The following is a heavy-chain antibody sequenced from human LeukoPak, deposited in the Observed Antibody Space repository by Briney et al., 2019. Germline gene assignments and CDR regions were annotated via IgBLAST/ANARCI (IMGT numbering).Heavy chain of an antibody. J-gene: IGHJ4*02. CDR1: GFTLSSYS. V-gene: IGHV3-48*01. CDR2: ISSSSSTI. CDR3: ARDDAIAVAVGY. D-gene: IGHD6-19*01. Sequence: PGGSLRLSCAASGFTLSSYSMNWVRQAPGKGLEWVSYISSSSSTIYYADSVKGRFTISRDNAKNSLYLQMNSLRAEDTAVYYCARDDAIAVAVGYWGRERWSPSPQ.